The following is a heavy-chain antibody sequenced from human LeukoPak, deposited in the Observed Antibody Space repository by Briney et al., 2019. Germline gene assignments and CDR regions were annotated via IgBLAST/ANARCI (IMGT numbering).Heavy chain of an antibody. CDR1: GFTFSSYG. Sequence: PGRSLRLSCAASGFTFSSYGMHWVRQAPGKGLEWVAVIWYDGSNKYYADSVKGRFTISRDNSKNTPYLQMNSLRAEDTAVYYCARDGQYGSADYYYYYMDVWGKGTTVTVSS. V-gene: IGHV3-33*01. CDR3: ARDGQYGSADYYYYYMDV. CDR2: IWYDGSNK. J-gene: IGHJ6*03. D-gene: IGHD3-10*01.